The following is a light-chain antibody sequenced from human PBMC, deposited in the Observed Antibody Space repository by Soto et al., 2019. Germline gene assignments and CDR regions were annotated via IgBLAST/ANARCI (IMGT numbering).Light chain of an antibody. J-gene: IGLJ1*01. CDR2: EGS. CDR3: CSYAGSSTFVV. CDR1: SSDVGSYNL. Sequence: QSALTQPASVSGSPGQSITISCTGTSSDVGSYNLVSWYQQHPGKAPKLMIYEGSKRPSGVSNRFSGSKSGNTASLTISGLQAEDEADYYCCSYAGSSTFVVVGTGTKVPVL. V-gene: IGLV2-23*03.